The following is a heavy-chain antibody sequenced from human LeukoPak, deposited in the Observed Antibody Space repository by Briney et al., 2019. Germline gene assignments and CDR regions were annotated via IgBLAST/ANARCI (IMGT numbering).Heavy chain of an antibody. Sequence: SETLSVTCTVSGGSISSTSYYWGRVRQPLGEGLEWIGSIYYSGSTYYNPSLKSRVTISVDTSKNQFSLKLSSVTAADTAVYYCARAPRVVVAATLVFDYWGQGTLVTVSS. V-gene: IGHV4-39*07. CDR3: ARAPRVVVAATLVFDY. CDR1: GGSISSTSYY. D-gene: IGHD2-15*01. CDR2: IYYSGST. J-gene: IGHJ4*02.